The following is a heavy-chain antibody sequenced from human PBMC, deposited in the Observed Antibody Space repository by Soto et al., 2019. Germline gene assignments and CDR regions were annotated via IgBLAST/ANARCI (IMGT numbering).Heavy chain of an antibody. D-gene: IGHD6-13*01. CDR3: ARAAHYSSPFRWFDP. CDR2: IYYSGST. Sequence: QVQLQESGPGLVKPSQTLSLTCTVSGGSISSGGYYWSWIRQHPGKGLEWIGYIYYSGSTYYNPSLQRRVTIAVDPSKKQFSLKLSSVTAAATAVYYCARAAHYSSPFRWFDPWGQGTLVTVSS. J-gene: IGHJ5*02. CDR1: GGSISSGGYY. V-gene: IGHV4-31*03.